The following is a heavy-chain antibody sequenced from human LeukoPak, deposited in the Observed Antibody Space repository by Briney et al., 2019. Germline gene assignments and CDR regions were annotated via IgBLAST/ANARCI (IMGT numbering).Heavy chain of an antibody. D-gene: IGHD5-24*01. Sequence: PSETLSLTCTVSGGSISSYYWSWIRQPPGKGLEWLGYIYYSGSTNYNPSLKSRVTISVDTSKNQFSLKLSSVTAADTAVYYCAREPRDGYNYSFDYWGQGTLVTVSS. CDR2: IYYSGST. J-gene: IGHJ4*02. CDR3: AREPRDGYNYSFDY. V-gene: IGHV4-59*01. CDR1: GGSISSYY.